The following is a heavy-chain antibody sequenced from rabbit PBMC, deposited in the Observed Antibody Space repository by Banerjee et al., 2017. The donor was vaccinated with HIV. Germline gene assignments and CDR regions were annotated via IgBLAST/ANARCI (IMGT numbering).Heavy chain of an antibody. CDR2: IDAGSSTFT. V-gene: IGHV1S40*01. CDR1: GVSFSISSY. J-gene: IGHJ6*01. CDR3: ARDTSSSFSSYGMDL. Sequence: QSLEESGGDLVKPGASLTLTCTASGVSFSISSYMCWVRQAPGKGLEWIACIDAGSSTFTYYATWAKGRFTISKTSSTTVTLQMTRLTAADTATYFCARDTSSSFSSYGMDLWGPGTLV. D-gene: IGHD1-1*01.